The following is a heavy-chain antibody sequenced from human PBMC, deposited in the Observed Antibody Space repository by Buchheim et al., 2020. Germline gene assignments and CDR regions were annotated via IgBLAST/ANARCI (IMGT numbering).Heavy chain of an antibody. CDR3: ATDHYDNSGDSSFDY. D-gene: IGHD3-22*01. CDR2: IISDGSST. Sequence: EVQLVQSGGGLVQPGGSLRLSCAASGFTFSNLWMHWVRQVPGKGLVWVSTIISDGSSTSHADSVKGRFTISRDNAKNTLYLQMNSLRAEDTGVYYCATDHYDNSGDSSFDYRGQGTL. V-gene: IGHV3-74*01. J-gene: IGHJ4*02. CDR1: GFTFSNLW.